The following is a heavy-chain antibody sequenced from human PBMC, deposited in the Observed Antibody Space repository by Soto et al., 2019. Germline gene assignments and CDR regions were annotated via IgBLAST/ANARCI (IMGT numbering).Heavy chain of an antibody. CDR1: GGSISSGGYY. Sequence: SETLSLTCTVSGGSISSGGYYWSWIRQHTGKGLEWIGYIYHSGSTNYNPSLKSRVTISVDTSKNQFSLKLSSVTAADTAVYYCARVDGDYTGFDYWGQGTLVTVSS. CDR2: IYHSGST. D-gene: IGHD4-17*01. V-gene: IGHV4-31*03. J-gene: IGHJ4*02. CDR3: ARVDGDYTGFDY.